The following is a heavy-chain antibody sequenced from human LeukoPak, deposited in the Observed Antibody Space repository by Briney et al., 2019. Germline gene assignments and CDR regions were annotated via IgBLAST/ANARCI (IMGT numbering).Heavy chain of an antibody. CDR2: IYYSGST. J-gene: IGHJ3*02. D-gene: IGHD1-26*01. CDR3: ARASRIVGAVKGAFDI. Sequence: KTSETLSLTCTVSGGSVSSGSYYWSWIRQPPGKGLEWIGYIYYSGSTNYNPSLKSRVTISVDTSKNQFPLKLSSVTAADTAVYYCARASRIVGAVKGAFDIWGQGTMVTVSS. V-gene: IGHV4-61*01. CDR1: GGSVSSGSYY.